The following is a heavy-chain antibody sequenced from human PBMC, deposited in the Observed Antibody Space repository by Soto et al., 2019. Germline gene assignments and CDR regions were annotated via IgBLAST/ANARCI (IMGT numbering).Heavy chain of an antibody. CDR2: IQTDTGHP. V-gene: IGHV1-18*01. Sequence: QVQLVQSGPEVKKPGASVKVSCKASGYTFLKYGINWVRQAPGQGLEWMGGIQTDTGHPNVAQKFQDRVTMTTDTSTGTAYMEMRSLRSGYTATYYWAKERGYGYRFDLWGQGTLVTVSS. CDR1: GYTFLKYG. D-gene: IGHD3-16*01. J-gene: IGHJ4*02. CDR3: AKERGYGYRFDL.